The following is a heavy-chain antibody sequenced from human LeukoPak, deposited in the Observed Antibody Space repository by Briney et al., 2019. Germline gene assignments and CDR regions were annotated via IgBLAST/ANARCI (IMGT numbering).Heavy chain of an antibody. Sequence: SGTLSLTCTVSGDPINSLDLWSWVRQPPGKGLEWIGEMYLSGTTHSNPSVKSRVTISIDKSKNQFFLNLSSVTAADTAVYYCAGLVGRYSSGLYYYYFDYWGQGTLVTVSS. J-gene: IGHJ4*02. V-gene: IGHV4-4*02. CDR3: AGLVGRYSSGLYYYYFDY. CDR2: MYLSGTT. CDR1: GDPINSLDL. D-gene: IGHD3-22*01.